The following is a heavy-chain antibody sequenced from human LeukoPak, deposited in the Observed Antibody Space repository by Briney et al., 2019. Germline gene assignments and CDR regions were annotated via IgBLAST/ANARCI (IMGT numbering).Heavy chain of an antibody. D-gene: IGHD3-10*01. CDR1: GGSVSGYY. J-gene: IGHJ5*02. Sequence: ETLSLTCTVSGGSVSGYYWSWIRQPPGKGLVWVSRINGDGSITTYADSVKGRFTNSRDNAKNTLYLQMNSLRAEDTAVYYCTRDLDGSGSYHWFDPWGQGTLVTVSS. CDR3: TRDLDGSGSYHWFDP. V-gene: IGHV3-74*01. CDR2: INGDGSIT.